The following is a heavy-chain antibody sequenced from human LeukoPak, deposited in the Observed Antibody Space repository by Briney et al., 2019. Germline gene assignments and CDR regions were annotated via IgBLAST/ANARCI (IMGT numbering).Heavy chain of an antibody. Sequence: GGSLRPSCAASGFTFSDYYMSWIRQAPGKGLEWVSYISSSSSYTNNADSVKGRFTISRDNAKNSLYLQMNSLRAADTAVYYCARRGNIGNAFDFWGQGTVVTVSS. CDR1: GFTFSDYY. D-gene: IGHD1-26*01. J-gene: IGHJ3*01. CDR3: ARRGNIGNAFDF. V-gene: IGHV3-11*03. CDR2: ISSSSSYT.